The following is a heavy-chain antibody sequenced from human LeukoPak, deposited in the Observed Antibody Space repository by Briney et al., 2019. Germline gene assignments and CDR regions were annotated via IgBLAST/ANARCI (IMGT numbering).Heavy chain of an antibody. Sequence: GGSLRLSCAASGLTFSSYSMNWVRQAPGKGLEWVSSISSSSSYIYYADSVKGRFTISRDNAKNSLYLQMNSLRAEDTAVYYCARDWAEIVVVPAAPLGIDYWGQGTLVTVSS. V-gene: IGHV3-21*01. J-gene: IGHJ4*02. CDR3: ARDWAEIVVVPAAPLGIDY. CDR1: GLTFSSYS. CDR2: ISSSSSYI. D-gene: IGHD2-2*01.